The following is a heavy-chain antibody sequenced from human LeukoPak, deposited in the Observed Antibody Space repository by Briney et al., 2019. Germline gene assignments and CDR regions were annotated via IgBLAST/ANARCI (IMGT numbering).Heavy chain of an antibody. CDR3: ARDQGYCSGGTCYTVLAY. V-gene: IGHV3-7*01. CDR2: RNENGGEM. D-gene: IGHD2-15*01. Sequence: GGSLRLSCAASGFTLSRYYMVWVRQAPGKGLEWVAHRNENGGEMQYVDSVKGRFTMSRDNVKSSLFLQMSSLGAEDTAVYYCARDQGYCSGGTCYTVLAYWGQGTLVTVSS. J-gene: IGHJ4*02. CDR1: GFTLSRYY.